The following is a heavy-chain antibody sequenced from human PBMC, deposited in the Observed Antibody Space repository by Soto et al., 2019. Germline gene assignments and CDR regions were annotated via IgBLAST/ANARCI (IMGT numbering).Heavy chain of an antibody. D-gene: IGHD3-16*01. V-gene: IGHV1-2*02. CDR3: GRDPIGGGAPYYIDF. CDR1: GYTFTDYC. Sequence: ASVKVSCKASGYTFTDYCMHWVRQAPGQGPEWVGWINPNTGATHSAQKFQVRVTMTRDTSLNTAYKEVTSLRSDDTAVYFCGRDPIGGGAPYYIDFWGQGTLVTVS. CDR2: INPNTGAT. J-gene: IGHJ4*02.